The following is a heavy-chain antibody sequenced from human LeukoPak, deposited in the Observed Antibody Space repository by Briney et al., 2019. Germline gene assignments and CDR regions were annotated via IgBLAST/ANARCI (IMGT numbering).Heavy chain of an antibody. CDR1: GGSISSYY. CDR2: IYYSGST. V-gene: IGHV4-59*08. Sequence: SETLSLTCTVFGGSISSYYWSWIRQPPGKGLEWIGYIYYSGSTNYNPSLKSRVTISVDTSKNQFSLNLSSVTAADTAVYYCARRSVGATGKSGFDPWGQGTLVTVSS. CDR3: ARRSVGATGKSGFDP. D-gene: IGHD1-26*01. J-gene: IGHJ5*02.